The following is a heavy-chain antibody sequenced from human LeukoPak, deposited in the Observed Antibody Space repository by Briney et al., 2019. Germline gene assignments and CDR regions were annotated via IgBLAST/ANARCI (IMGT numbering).Heavy chain of an antibody. J-gene: IGHJ5*02. CDR3: ARDAGRSPSRRCQFDP. Sequence: PSETLSLNCIVSGASIKNHYWSWIRQPPGKGLEWIGFIYNSESTIYNPSLESRVTISVDTSKNRFSLKLTSVTAADTAVYYCARDAGRSPSRRCQFDPWGQGTLVTVSS. CDR2: IYNSEST. D-gene: IGHD1-14*01. CDR1: GASIKNHY. V-gene: IGHV4-59*11.